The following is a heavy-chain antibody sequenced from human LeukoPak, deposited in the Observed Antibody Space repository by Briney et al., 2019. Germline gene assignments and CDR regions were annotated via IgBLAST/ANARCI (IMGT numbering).Heavy chain of an antibody. V-gene: IGHV1-69*05. CDR2: IIPIFGTA. J-gene: IGHJ5*02. CDR1: GYTFTSYG. CDR3: ARDRYYYDSSGQEGDWFDP. Sequence: ASVKVSCKASGYTFTSYGISWVRQAPGQGLEWMGRIIPIFGTANYAQKFQGRVTITTDESTSTAYMELSSLRSEDTAVYYCARDRYYYDSSGQEGDWFDPWGQGTLVTVSS. D-gene: IGHD3-22*01.